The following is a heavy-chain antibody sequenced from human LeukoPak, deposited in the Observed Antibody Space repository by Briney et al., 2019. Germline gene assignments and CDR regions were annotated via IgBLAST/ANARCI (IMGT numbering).Heavy chain of an antibody. CDR3: ARGQVVPAAIFSIGVLAFDI. V-gene: IGHV4-34*01. CDR2: INHSGST. Sequence: PSETLSLTCAVYGGSFSGYYWSWIRQPPGKGLEWIGEINHSGSTNYNPSLKSRVTISVDTSKNQFSLKLSSVTAADTAVYHCARGQVVPAAIFSIGVLAFDIWGQGTMVTVSS. J-gene: IGHJ3*02. D-gene: IGHD2-2*01. CDR1: GGSFSGYY.